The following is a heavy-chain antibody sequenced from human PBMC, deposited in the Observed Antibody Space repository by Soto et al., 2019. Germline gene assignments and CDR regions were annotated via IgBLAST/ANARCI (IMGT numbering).Heavy chain of an antibody. CDR2: IWYDGSNK. Sequence: ESGGGVVQPGRSLRPSCAASGFTFSGYGMHWVRQAPGKGLAWVAVIWYDGSNKYYADSVTGRFTISRDNSKNTLYPQMNSLRAEDTAVYYCARDSRGGWFDPWGQGTLVTVSS. J-gene: IGHJ5*02. CDR1: GFTFSGYG. D-gene: IGHD3-16*01. V-gene: IGHV3-33*01. CDR3: ARDSRGGWFDP.